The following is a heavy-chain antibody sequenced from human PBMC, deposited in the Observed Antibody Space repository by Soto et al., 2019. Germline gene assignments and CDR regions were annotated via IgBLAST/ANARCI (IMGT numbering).Heavy chain of an antibody. CDR2: ISSSSSYT. D-gene: IGHD7-27*01. Sequence: AGGSLRLSCAASGFTFSDYYMSWIRQAPGKGLEWVSYISSSSSYTNYADSVKGRFTISRDNAKNSLYLQMNSLRAEDTAVYYCARDSDWGYYYYGMAVWGQGTTVTVSS. CDR3: ARDSDWGYYYYGMAV. CDR1: GFTFSDYY. J-gene: IGHJ6*02. V-gene: IGHV3-11*06.